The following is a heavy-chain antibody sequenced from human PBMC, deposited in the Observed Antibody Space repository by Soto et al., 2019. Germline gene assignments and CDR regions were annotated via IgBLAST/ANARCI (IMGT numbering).Heavy chain of an antibody. V-gene: IGHV3-23*01. D-gene: IGHD3-10*01. CDR1: GFTFNNYA. CDR3: AKGRGGSGSLTPRVDF. J-gene: IGHJ4*02. Sequence: EVQLLESGGGLVQPGGSLRLSCAASGFTFNNYAMTWVRQAPGKGLEWVSAISCGGDTTSYADSVKGRFTVSRDGSKNTLYQQMSSLRAEDTALYYCAKGRGGSGSLTPRVDFWGQGTLVTVSS. CDR2: ISCGGDTT.